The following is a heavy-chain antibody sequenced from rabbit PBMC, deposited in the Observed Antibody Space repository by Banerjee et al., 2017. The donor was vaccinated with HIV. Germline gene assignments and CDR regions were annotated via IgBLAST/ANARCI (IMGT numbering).Heavy chain of an antibody. CDR2: IYTGSGGYT. J-gene: IGHJ4*01. D-gene: IGHD4-2*01. Sequence: QEQLVESGGGLVQPEGSLTLTCKASGFSFSSGYYMCWVRQAPGKGLEWIACIYTGSGGYTYYASWAKGRCTITRGTSLNTVTLQMTSLTAADTATYFCASAADGTNWALNLWGPGTLVTVS. CDR3: ASAADGTNWALNL. V-gene: IGHV1S45*01. CDR1: GFSFSSGYY.